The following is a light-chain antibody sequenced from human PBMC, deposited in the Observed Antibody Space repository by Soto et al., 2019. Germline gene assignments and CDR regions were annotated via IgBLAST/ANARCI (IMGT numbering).Light chain of an antibody. CDR3: QQYNSFSSWT. J-gene: IGKJ1*01. V-gene: IGKV1-5*03. CDR1: QSISIW. CDR2: KAS. Sequence: DIQMTQSPSTLSASVGDRVIITCRASQSISIWLAWYQQKPGKAPNLLIYKASSLESGVSSRFSGSRSGTEFTLTISSLRPDDFATYYCQQYNSFSSWTFGQGTKVEIK.